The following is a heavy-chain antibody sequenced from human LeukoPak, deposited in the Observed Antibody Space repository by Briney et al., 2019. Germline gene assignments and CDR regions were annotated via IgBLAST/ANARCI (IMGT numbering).Heavy chain of an antibody. CDR2: ISGSGSST. D-gene: IGHD6-19*01. Sequence: GGSLRLSGAASGFTFTSYAMNWVRQAPGKGLEWVSTISGSGSSTYYVDSVKGRFTTSRDNSKNTLYLQMNSLRAEDTAEYYCAKDSNGWYQRGSNYFDYWGQGTLVTVSS. J-gene: IGHJ4*02. CDR1: GFTFTSYA. CDR3: AKDSNGWYQRGSNYFDY. V-gene: IGHV3-23*01.